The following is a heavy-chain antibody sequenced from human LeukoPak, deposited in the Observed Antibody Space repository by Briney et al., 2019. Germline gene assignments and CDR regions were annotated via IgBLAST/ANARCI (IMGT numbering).Heavy chain of an antibody. CDR1: GFTFSSYG. V-gene: IGHV3-9*03. J-gene: IGHJ6*03. Sequence: GGSLRLSCAASGFTFSSYGMHWVRQAPGKGLEWVSGISWNSGSIGYADSVKGRFTISRDNAKNSLYLQMNSLRAEDMALYYCAKGGSAPRSQDYYYYYMDVWGKGTTVTVSS. D-gene: IGHD6-25*01. CDR2: ISWNSGSI. CDR3: AKGGSAPRSQDYYYYYMDV.